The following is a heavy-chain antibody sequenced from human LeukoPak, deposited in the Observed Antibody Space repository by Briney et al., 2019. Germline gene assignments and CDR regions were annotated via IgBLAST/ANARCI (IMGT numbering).Heavy chain of an antibody. J-gene: IGHJ4*02. Sequence: PGRSLRLSCAASGFTFDDYAMHWVRQAPGKGLEWVSGISWNRGSIGYADSVKGRFTISRDNAKNSLYLQMNSLRAEDTALYYCAKDRDQYCSSTSCQTHFDYWGQGTLVTVSS. CDR1: GFTFDDYA. CDR2: ISWNRGSI. CDR3: AKDRDQYCSSTSCQTHFDY. V-gene: IGHV3-9*01. D-gene: IGHD2-2*01.